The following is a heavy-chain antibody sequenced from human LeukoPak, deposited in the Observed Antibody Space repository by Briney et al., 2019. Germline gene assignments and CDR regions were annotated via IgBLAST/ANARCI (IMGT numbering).Heavy chain of an antibody. J-gene: IGHJ4*02. V-gene: IGHV1-69*04. CDR3: ATSVDTALDFDY. CDR1: GGTFSSYA. CDR2: IIPILGIA. D-gene: IGHD5-18*01. Sequence: ASEKVSCKASGGTFSSYAISWVRQAPGQGLEWMGRIIPILGIANYAQKFQGRVTITADKSTSTAYMELSSLRAEDTAVYYCATSVDTALDFDYWGQGTLVTVSS.